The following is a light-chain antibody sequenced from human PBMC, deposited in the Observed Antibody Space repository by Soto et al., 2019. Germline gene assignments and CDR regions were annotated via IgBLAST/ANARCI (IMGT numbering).Light chain of an antibody. CDR1: SSNIGSNY. J-gene: IGLJ3*02. V-gene: IGLV1-47*01. Sequence: QSVLSQPPLASGTPGQRVTISCSGSSSNIGSNYVYWYQQLPGTAPKLLIYSNNQRPSGVPDRFSGSKSGTSASLAISGLRSEDEADYYCAAWDDSLSVVFGGGTKVTVL. CDR2: SNN. CDR3: AAWDDSLSVV.